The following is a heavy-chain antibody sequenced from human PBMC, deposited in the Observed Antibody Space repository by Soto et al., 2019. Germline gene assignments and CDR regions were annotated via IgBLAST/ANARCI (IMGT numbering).Heavy chain of an antibody. CDR1: GGSISSGGYS. J-gene: IGHJ4*02. Sequence: QLQLQESGSGLVKPSQTLSLTCAVSGGSISSGGYSWSWIRQPPGKGLEWIGYIYHSGSTYYNPSLKSRVTISVDRSKNQFSLKLSSVTAADAAVYYCARADCSGGSGFPDYWGQGTLVTVSS. D-gene: IGHD2-15*01. CDR2: IYHSGST. V-gene: IGHV4-30-2*01. CDR3: ARADCSGGSGFPDY.